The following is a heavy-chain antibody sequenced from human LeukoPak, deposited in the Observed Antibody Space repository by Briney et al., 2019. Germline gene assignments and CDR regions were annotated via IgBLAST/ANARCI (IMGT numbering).Heavy chain of an antibody. D-gene: IGHD3-10*01. V-gene: IGHV5-51*01. CDR1: GYSFTSYW. CDR2: IYPGDSDT. J-gene: IGHJ4*02. Sequence: PGESLKISCNGSGYSFTSYWIGWVRQMPGKGLEWMGIIYPGDSDTRYSPYFQGPVTISADKSIPTAYLQWSSLKASDTAIYYCARLKDYFGSGSYFDYWGQGTLVTVSS. CDR3: ARLKDYFGSGSYFDY.